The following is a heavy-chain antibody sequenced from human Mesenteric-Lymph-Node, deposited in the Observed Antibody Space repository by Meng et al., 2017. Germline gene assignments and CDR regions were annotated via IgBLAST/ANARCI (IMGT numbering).Heavy chain of an antibody. CDR1: GGSINSGDYY. J-gene: IGHJ4*02. V-gene: IGHV4-30-4*01. Sequence: PVSRPGRVKPSQILSLTCTVSGGSINSGDYYWSWIRQPPGKGLEWIGYIYYTGSTYYNPSLKSRVTISMDTSKNQFSLRLSSVTAADTAVYYCARNYYFDYWGQGTLVTVSS. CDR2: IYYTGST. CDR3: ARNYYFDY.